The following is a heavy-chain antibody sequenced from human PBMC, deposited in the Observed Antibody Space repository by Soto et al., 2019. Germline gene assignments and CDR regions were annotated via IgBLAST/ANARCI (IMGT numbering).Heavy chain of an antibody. D-gene: IGHD2-15*01. V-gene: IGHV3-48*01. Sequence: GGSLRLSCAASGFTFSRFTMNWVRQAPEKGLEWVSCSSTSSTITTYYADSVKGRFTISRDNAKNSLYLQMNSLRAEDTAVYYCARGGGSSFDYWGQGALVTVSS. CDR1: GFTFSRFT. CDR3: ARGGGSSFDY. J-gene: IGHJ4*02. CDR2: SSTSSTITT.